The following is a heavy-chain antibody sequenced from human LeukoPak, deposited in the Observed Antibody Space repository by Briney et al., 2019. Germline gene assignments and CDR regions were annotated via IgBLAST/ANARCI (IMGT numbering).Heavy chain of an antibody. CDR2: IYYSGNT. CDR1: GGSISSYY. Sequence: SETLSLTCTVSGGSISSYYWSWIRQPPGKGLEWIGYIYYSGNTNYNPSLKSRVTISVDTSKNQFSLKLSSVTAADTAVYYCAREIVVPAAIDYYYYGMDVWGQGTTVTVSS. D-gene: IGHD2-2*01. CDR3: AREIVVPAAIDYYYYGMDV. V-gene: IGHV4-59*01. J-gene: IGHJ6*02.